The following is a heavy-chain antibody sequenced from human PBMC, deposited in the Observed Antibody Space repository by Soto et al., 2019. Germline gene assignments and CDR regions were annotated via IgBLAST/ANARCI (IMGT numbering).Heavy chain of an antibody. CDR2: IYYSGST. Sequence: SETLSLTCTVSVGSVTNEIYYWILFPQPPGKGLEWIGYIYYSGSTNYNPSLESRVTISVDTSKDQFSLKLSSVTAAETAVYYCARDSYDYISGTHHFAQIWGEGTLVTVSS. CDR3: ARDSYDYISGTHHFAQI. V-gene: IGHV4-61*01. J-gene: IGHJ4*02. D-gene: IGHD3-16*01. CDR1: VGSVTNEIYY.